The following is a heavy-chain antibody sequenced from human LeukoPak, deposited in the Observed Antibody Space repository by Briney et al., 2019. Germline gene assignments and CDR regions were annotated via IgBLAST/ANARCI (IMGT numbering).Heavy chain of an antibody. CDR1: GYTFNGYY. CDR3: AKDSVAVAGLVNHFDY. D-gene: IGHD6-19*01. Sequence: ASVKVSCKSSGYTFNGYYMHWVRQAPAQGLEWMGWINPNNGGTKYAQNFQGRVTMTRDTSISTAYMELDRLRFDDTAVYYCAKDSVAVAGLVNHFDYWGRGTLVTVSS. V-gene: IGHV1-2*02. J-gene: IGHJ4*02. CDR2: INPNNGGT.